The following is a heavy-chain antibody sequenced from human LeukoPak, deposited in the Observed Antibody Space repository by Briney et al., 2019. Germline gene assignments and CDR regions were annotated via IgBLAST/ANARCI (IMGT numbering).Heavy chain of an antibody. J-gene: IGHJ4*02. D-gene: IGHD3-22*01. CDR2: IYYSGST. V-gene: IGHV4-59*06. Sequence: PSETLSLTCTVSGGSISSHYWSWIRQHPGKGLEWIGYIYYSGSTYYNPSLKSRVTISVDTSKNQFSLKLSSVTAADTAVYYCARCANYDSSGYPLLSFDYWGQGTLVTVSS. CDR1: GGSISSHY. CDR3: ARCANYDSSGYPLLSFDY.